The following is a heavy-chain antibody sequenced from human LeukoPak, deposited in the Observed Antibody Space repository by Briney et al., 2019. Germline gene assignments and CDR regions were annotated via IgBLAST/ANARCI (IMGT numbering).Heavy chain of an antibody. Sequence: PSLTLSLTCTVSGGSISTRSQYWGWIRQPPGKGLEWIGSIYYSGSTYYNPSLKSRVTISVDTSKNQFSLKLSSVTAADTAVYYCARRSCSGDSCYSFDYWGQGTLVTVSS. CDR2: IYYSGST. CDR3: ARRSCSGDSCYSFDY. V-gene: IGHV4-39*01. D-gene: IGHD2-15*01. CDR1: GGSISTRSQY. J-gene: IGHJ4*02.